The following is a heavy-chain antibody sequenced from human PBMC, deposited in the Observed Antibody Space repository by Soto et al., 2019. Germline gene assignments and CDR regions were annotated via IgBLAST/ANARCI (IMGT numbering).Heavy chain of an antibody. J-gene: IGHJ4*02. CDR2: IHSGGST. Sequence: GGSLRLSCAASGFTVSDAYMTWVRLSPGQGLEWVSIIHSGGSTFYADSVKGRLTISRDNSKNTLYLQLTTLRAEDTAVYYCATVRYSGNYKPSYYFDFWGRGTLVTVSS. CDR1: GFTVSDAY. D-gene: IGHD1-26*01. CDR3: ATVRYSGNYKPSYYFDF. V-gene: IGHV3-53*01.